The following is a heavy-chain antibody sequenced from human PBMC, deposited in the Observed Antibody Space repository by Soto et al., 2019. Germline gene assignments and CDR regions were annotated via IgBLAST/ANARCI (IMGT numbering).Heavy chain of an antibody. D-gene: IGHD3-22*01. CDR1: GFTFSSYG. Sequence: QVQLVESGGGVVQPGRSLRLSCAASGFTFSSYGMHWVRQAPGKGLEWVAVIWYDGSNKYYADSVKGRFTISRDNSKNTLFLQMNSLRAEDTAVYYCARDVRSGYYLGYFDYWGQGTLVTVSS. J-gene: IGHJ4*02. V-gene: IGHV3-33*01. CDR3: ARDVRSGYYLGYFDY. CDR2: IWYDGSNK.